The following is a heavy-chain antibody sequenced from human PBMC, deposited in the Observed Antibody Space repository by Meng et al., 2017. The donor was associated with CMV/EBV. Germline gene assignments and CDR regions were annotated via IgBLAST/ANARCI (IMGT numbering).Heavy chain of an antibody. Sequence: SLTCAGYGGSFSGYYWSWIRQTPGKGLEWIGEINHSGSTNYNPSLKSRVTISVDTSKNQFSLKLSSVTAADTAVYYCARGLRQLADYWGQGTLVTVSS. CDR2: INHSGST. CDR3: ARGLRQLADY. D-gene: IGHD6-6*01. J-gene: IGHJ4*02. CDR1: GGSFSGYY. V-gene: IGHV4-34*01.